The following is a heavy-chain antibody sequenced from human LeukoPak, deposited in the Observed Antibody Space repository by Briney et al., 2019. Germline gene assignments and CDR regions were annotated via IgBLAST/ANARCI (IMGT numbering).Heavy chain of an antibody. Sequence: ASVKVSCKASGGTFTSYAISWVRQAPGQGLEWMGGIIPIFGTANYAQKFQGRVTITTDESTSTAYMELSSLRSEDTAVYYCARTLVRIAAAGTGSFDPWGQGTLVTVSS. J-gene: IGHJ5*02. D-gene: IGHD6-13*01. V-gene: IGHV1-69*05. CDR1: GGTFTSYA. CDR3: ARTLVRIAAAGTGSFDP. CDR2: IIPIFGTA.